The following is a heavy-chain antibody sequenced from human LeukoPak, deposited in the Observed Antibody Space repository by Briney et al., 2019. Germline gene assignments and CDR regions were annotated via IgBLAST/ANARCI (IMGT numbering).Heavy chain of an antibody. J-gene: IGHJ4*02. Sequence: GGSLRLSCAASGFTFSDYYMSWIRQAPGKGLEWVSYISSSGSTIYYADSVKGRFTISRDNAKNSLYLQMNSLKTEDTAVYYCTRNYDSSGYSYDYWGQGTLVTVSS. CDR3: TRNYDSSGYSYDY. D-gene: IGHD3-22*01. CDR1: GFTFSDYY. CDR2: ISSSGSTI. V-gene: IGHV3-11*01.